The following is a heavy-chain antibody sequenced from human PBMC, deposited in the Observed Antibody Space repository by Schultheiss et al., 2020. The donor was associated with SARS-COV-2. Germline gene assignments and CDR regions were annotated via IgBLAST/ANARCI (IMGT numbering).Heavy chain of an antibody. CDR3: ARTSVAGKPFDY. Sequence: GSLRLSCAVYGGSFSGYYWSWIRQHPGKGLEWIGYIYDIGSTDYNPSLKSRVTILVDTSKNQFSLKLSSVTAADTAVYYCARTSVAGKPFDYWGQGTLVTVSS. CDR2: IYDIGST. V-gene: IGHV4-34*01. J-gene: IGHJ4*02. CDR1: GGSFSGYY. D-gene: IGHD6-19*01.